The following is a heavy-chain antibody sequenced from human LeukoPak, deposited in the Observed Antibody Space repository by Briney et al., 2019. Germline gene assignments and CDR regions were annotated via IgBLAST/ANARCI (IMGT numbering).Heavy chain of an antibody. Sequence: TLSLTCTVSGDSISSGGYYWTWTRQHPGKGLEWIGNIFTSGNTYYDPSLKGRVFTSVDTSKSQFSLRLTSVTAADTAVYYCARATLRGDPFDFWGQGTLVTVSS. CDR2: IFTSGNT. J-gene: IGHJ4*02. CDR1: GDSISSGGYY. CDR3: ARATLRGDPFDF. D-gene: IGHD2-21*02. V-gene: IGHV4-31*03.